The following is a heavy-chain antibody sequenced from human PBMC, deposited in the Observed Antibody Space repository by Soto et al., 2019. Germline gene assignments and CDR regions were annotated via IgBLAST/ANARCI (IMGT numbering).Heavy chain of an antibody. D-gene: IGHD2-2*01. CDR1: GGTFGSYA. Sequence: SAKVSCKATGGTFGSYAITWVRRAPGQGLEWLGGIIPILNSPAYAQKFQARVVITADEITNTAYMELNSLRFDDTAVYYCAREGPYCTSATCPKFYDMDVWGQGTTVTVSS. V-gene: IGHV1-69*13. CDR2: IIPILNSP. CDR3: AREGPYCTSATCPKFYDMDV. J-gene: IGHJ6*02.